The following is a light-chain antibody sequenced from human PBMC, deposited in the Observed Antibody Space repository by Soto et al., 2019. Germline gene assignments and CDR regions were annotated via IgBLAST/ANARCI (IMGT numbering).Light chain of an antibody. CDR3: CSYAGSYTLL. CDR2: DVT. J-gene: IGLJ2*01. Sequence: QSVLTQPRSVSGSPGQSVTISCTGTSRDVGGYNYVSWYQHHPGKAPKLIIYDVTKRPSGVPDRFSGSKSGNTASLTISGLQTDDEADYYCCSYAGSYTLLFGGGTK. V-gene: IGLV2-11*01. CDR1: SRDVGGYNY.